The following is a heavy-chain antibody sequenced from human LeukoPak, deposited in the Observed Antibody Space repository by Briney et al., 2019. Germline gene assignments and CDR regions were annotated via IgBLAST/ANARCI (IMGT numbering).Heavy chain of an antibody. CDR3: ATADCSGGSCYAFDY. CDR1: GFTFSSYG. CDR2: ISYDGSNK. D-gene: IGHD2-15*01. J-gene: IGHJ4*02. Sequence: GGSLRLSCAASGFTFSSYGMHWVRQAPGKGLEWVAVISYDGSNKYYVDSVKGRFTISRDNSKNTLYLQMNSLRAEDTAVYYCATADCSGGSCYAFDYWGQGTLVTVSS. V-gene: IGHV3-30*03.